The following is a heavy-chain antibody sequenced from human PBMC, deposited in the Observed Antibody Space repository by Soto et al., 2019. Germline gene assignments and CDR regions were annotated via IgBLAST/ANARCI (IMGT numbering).Heavy chain of an antibody. D-gene: IGHD3-10*01. CDR1: GFSLSTNGVG. V-gene: IGHV2-5*02. CDR2: IYWDDDK. CDR3: AHRLSVNMAHWHLGSIDY. Sequence: SGPTLVNPTQTLTLTCTFSGFSLSTNGVGVGWIRQPPGKALEWLALIYWDDDKRYNPSLKSRLTITKDTSRNQVVLTVTNMDPEDTATFSCAHRLSVNMAHWHLGSIDYWGQGTLVTVSS. J-gene: IGHJ4*02.